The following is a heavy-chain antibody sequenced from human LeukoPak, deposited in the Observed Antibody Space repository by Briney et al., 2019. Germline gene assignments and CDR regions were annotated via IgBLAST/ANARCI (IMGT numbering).Heavy chain of an antibody. Sequence: GGSLRLSCAASGFTFSSYGMHWVRQAPGKGLEWVAFIRYDGSNKYYADSVKGGFTISRDNSKNTLYLQMNSLRAEDTAVYYCASSVVPAAALDYWGQGTLVTVSS. V-gene: IGHV3-30*02. CDR3: ASSVVPAAALDY. J-gene: IGHJ4*02. D-gene: IGHD2-2*01. CDR1: GFTFSSYG. CDR2: IRYDGSNK.